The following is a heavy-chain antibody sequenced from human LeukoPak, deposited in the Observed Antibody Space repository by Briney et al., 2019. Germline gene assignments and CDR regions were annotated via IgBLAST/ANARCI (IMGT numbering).Heavy chain of an antibody. V-gene: IGHV3-15*01. CDR3: TTDLTDDSSGYSY. Sequence: PGGSLRLSCAASGFTFSSYWMTWVRQAPGKGLEWVGRIKSRTDGGTTDYAAPVKGRFTISRDDSKNTLYLQMNSLKTEDTAVYYCTTDLTDDSSGYSYWGQGTLATVSS. D-gene: IGHD3-22*01. J-gene: IGHJ4*02. CDR1: GFTFSSYW. CDR2: IKSRTDGGTT.